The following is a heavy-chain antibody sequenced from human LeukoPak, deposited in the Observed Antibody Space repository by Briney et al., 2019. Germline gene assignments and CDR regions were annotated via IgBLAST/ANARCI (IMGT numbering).Heavy chain of an antibody. CDR2: ISHDGSNK. V-gene: IGHV3-30*18. D-gene: IGHD5-18*01. Sequence: GGSLRLSCAASGFTFSSYGMHWVRQAPGKGLEWVAVISHDGSNKYYADSVKGRFTISRDNSKNTLYLQMNSLRAEDTAVYYCAKDGTAMAIDYWGQGTLVTVSS. CDR1: GFTFSSYG. J-gene: IGHJ4*02. CDR3: AKDGTAMAIDY.